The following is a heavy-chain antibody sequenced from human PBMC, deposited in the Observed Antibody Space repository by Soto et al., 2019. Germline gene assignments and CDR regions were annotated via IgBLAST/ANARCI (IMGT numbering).Heavy chain of an antibody. V-gene: IGHV1-18*04. CDR1: GYPFTSYS. CDR2: SSAYNGDT. CDR3: AREGAVVGSAVYYGMDV. Sequence: QVQLVQSGAEVKEPGASVKVSCKASGYPFTSYSFSWVRQAPGQGLEWMGWSSAYNGDTRYAQKFQGRVTMTADLYTDTAYMELRNLRSDDTGVYYCAREGAVVGSAVYYGMDVWGQGTMVTVS. D-gene: IGHD2-15*01. J-gene: IGHJ6*02.